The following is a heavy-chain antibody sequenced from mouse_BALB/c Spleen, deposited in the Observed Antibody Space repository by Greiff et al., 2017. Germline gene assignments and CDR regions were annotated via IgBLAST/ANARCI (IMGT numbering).Heavy chain of an antibody. CDR2: ISSGSSTI. V-gene: IGHV5-17*02. CDR3: ARRDYGYVKYYAMDY. J-gene: IGHJ4*01. Sequence: EVKLMESGGGLVQPGGSRKLSCAASGFTFSSFGMHWVRQAPEKGLEWVAYISSGSSTIYYADTVKGRFTISRDNPKNTLFLQMTSLRSEDTAMYYCARRDYGYVKYYAMDYWGQGTSVTVSS. CDR1: GFTFSSFG. D-gene: IGHD1-2*01.